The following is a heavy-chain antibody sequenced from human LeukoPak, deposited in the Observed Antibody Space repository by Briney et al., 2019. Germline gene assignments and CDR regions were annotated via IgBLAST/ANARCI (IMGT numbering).Heavy chain of an antibody. V-gene: IGHV1-2*02. J-gene: IGHJ4*02. CDR1: GYTFTGYY. Sequence: ASVKVSCKASGYTFTGYYMHWVRQAPGQGLEWMGWINPNSGGTNYAQKFQGRVTMTRDTSISTAYMELSRLRSDDTAVYYCARVPGGQRIQLWLEVDYWGQGTLVTVSS. D-gene: IGHD5-18*01. CDR3: ARVPGGQRIQLWLEVDY. CDR2: INPNSGGT.